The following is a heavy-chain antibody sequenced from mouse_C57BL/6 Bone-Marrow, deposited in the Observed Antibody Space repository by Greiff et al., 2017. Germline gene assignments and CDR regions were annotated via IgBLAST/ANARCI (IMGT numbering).Heavy chain of an antibody. V-gene: IGHV5-17*01. D-gene: IGHD1-1*01. CDR2: ISSGSSTI. J-gene: IGHJ2*01. CDR3: ALTTVVATSYYFDY. CDR1: GFTFSDYG. Sequence: EVKLVESGGGLVKPGGSLKLSCAASGFTFSDYGMHWVRQAPEKGLEWVAYISSGSSTIYYADTVKGRFTISRDNAKNTLFLQMTSLRSEDTAMYYCALTTVVATSYYFDYWGQGTTLTVSS.